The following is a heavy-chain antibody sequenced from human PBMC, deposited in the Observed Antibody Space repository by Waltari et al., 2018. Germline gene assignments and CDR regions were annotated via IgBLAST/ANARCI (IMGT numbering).Heavy chain of an antibody. CDR3: ARADTSTSYFYYYMDV. J-gene: IGHJ6*03. V-gene: IGHV4-59*01. CDR2: IHYSGSS. Sequence: QVQLQESGPGLVKPSETLSLTCTVSGGSPSTYYWRWVRQSPGKGLEWIGYIHYSGSSVYNPSLRSRVAISLDTPNNQFSLRLRSVTAADAAIYYCARADTSTSYFYYYMDVWGKGTTVTVSS. CDR1: GGSPSTYY. D-gene: IGHD1-26*01.